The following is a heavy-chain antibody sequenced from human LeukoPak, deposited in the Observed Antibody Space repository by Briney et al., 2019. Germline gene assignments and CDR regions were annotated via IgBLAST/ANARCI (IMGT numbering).Heavy chain of an antibody. CDR1: GGSISSYY. Sequence: SETLSLTCTVSGGSISSYYWSWIRQPPGKGLEWIGYIYYSGSTNYNPSLKSRVTISVDTSRNQFSLKLSSVTAADTAVYYCAKAYCSSNSCSKLGYFDCWGQGTLVTVSS. J-gene: IGHJ4*02. CDR2: IYYSGST. V-gene: IGHV4-59*08. D-gene: IGHD2-2*01. CDR3: AKAYCSSNSCSKLGYFDC.